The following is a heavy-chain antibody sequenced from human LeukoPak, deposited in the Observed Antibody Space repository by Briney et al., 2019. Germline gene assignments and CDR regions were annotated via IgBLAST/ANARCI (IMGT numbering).Heavy chain of an antibody. Sequence: GASVKVSCKASGYTFTSYDINWVRQATGQGLEWMGWMNPNSGNTGYAQKFQGRVTITRNTSISTAYMELSSLRSEDTAVYYCATSSGYYKGVVDYWGQGTLVTVSS. V-gene: IGHV1-8*03. CDR1: GYTFTSYD. CDR3: ATSSGYYKGVVDY. CDR2: MNPNSGNT. D-gene: IGHD3-3*01. J-gene: IGHJ4*02.